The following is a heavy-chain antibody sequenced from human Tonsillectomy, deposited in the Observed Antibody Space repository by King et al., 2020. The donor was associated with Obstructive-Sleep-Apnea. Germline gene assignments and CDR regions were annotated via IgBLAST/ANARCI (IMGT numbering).Heavy chain of an antibody. J-gene: IGHJ2*01. CDR1: GFAFVDYA. D-gene: IGHD3-10*01. V-gene: IGHV3-49*03. CDR2: IRSEGYGGAT. Sequence: EVQLVESGGGLVQPGRSLRLSCTTSGFAFVDYAMDWFRQAPGKGLEWIGFIRSEGYGGATEYGASVKGRFIISRDDSKGTAYLQMNSLKTEDTATYYCTKEDRGSGRGYFDLWGRGTLVSVSS. CDR3: TKEDRGSGRGYFDL.